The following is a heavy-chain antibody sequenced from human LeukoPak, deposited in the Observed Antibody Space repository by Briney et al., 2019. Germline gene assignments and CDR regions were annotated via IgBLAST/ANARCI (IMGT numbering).Heavy chain of an antibody. Sequence: PGGSLRLSCAASGFTFSSYVMSWVRQAPGKGLEWVSAISNSGDNTYYADSVKGRFTISRDNAKNSLFLQMNSLRAEDTAVYYCAREAAGNWGQGTLVTVSS. V-gene: IGHV3-23*01. CDR2: ISNSGDNT. CDR1: GFTFSSYV. D-gene: IGHD6-13*01. CDR3: AREAAGN. J-gene: IGHJ4*02.